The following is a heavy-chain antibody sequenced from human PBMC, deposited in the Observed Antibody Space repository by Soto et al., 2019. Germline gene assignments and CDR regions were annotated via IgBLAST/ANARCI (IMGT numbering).Heavy chain of an antibody. CDR1: GFTFSSYG. Sequence: QVQLVESGGGVVQPGRSLRLSCAASGFTFSSYGMHWVRQAPGKGLEWVAVIWYDGSNKYYADSVKGRFTISRDNSKNTLYLKMNSLRAEDTAVYSCAREGGMIDYWGQGTLVTVSS. CDR3: AREGGMIDY. J-gene: IGHJ4*02. V-gene: IGHV3-33*01. CDR2: IWYDGSNK. D-gene: IGHD1-20*01.